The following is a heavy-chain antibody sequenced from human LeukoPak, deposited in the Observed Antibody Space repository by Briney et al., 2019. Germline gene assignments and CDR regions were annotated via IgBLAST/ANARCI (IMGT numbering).Heavy chain of an antibody. CDR1: GGSFSGYY. D-gene: IGHD3-22*01. CDR3: ARDDYYDSSGYSP. CDR2: INHSGST. Sequence: PSETLSLTCAVYGGSFSGYYWSWIRQPPGKGLEWIGEINHSGSTNYNPSLKSRVTISVDTSKNQFSLKLSSVTAADTAVYYCARDDYYDSSGYSPWGQGTLVTVSS. J-gene: IGHJ5*02. V-gene: IGHV4-34*01.